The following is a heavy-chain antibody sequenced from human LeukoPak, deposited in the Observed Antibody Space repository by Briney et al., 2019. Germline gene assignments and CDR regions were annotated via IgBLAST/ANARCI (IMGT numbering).Heavy chain of an antibody. Sequence: PSETLSLTCTVSGGSISSYYWSWIRQPPGKGLEWIGYIYYSGSTNYNPSLKSRVTISVDTSKNQFSLELSSVTAADTAVYYCASTAGYSGYDYWGQGTLVTVSS. J-gene: IGHJ4*02. CDR3: ASTAGYSGYDY. CDR2: IYYSGST. D-gene: IGHD5-12*01. V-gene: IGHV4-59*01. CDR1: GGSISSYY.